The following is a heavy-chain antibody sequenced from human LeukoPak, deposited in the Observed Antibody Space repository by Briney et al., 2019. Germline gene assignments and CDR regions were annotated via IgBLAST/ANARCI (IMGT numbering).Heavy chain of an antibody. CDR1: GFTFSDEY. Sequence: GGSLRLSCAASGFTFSDEYMSWIRQAPGKGLEWISCVSNSGSSIYYADSVKGRFSISRDNAKNSLYLQMNSLRAEDTAVYYCARVPPRGDYFDYWGQGTLVTVSS. J-gene: IGHJ4*02. CDR2: VSNSGSSI. D-gene: IGHD3-16*01. V-gene: IGHV3-11*01. CDR3: ARVPPRGDYFDY.